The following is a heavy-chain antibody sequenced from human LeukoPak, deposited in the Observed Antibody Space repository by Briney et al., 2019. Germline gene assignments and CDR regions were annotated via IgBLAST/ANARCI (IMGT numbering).Heavy chain of an antibody. V-gene: IGHV1-24*01. D-gene: IGHD3-3*01. CDR2: FDPEEGKT. CDR3: ATFRWIAYSNWFDP. Sequence: ASVKVSCKVSGYRLSELSMHWVRQAPGEGLEWMRGFDPEEGKTIYAQKFRGRVIMTEDPSTDTAYMELSSLTSEDTAMYYCATFRWIAYSNWFDPWGQGTLVTVSS. J-gene: IGHJ5*02. CDR1: GYRLSELS.